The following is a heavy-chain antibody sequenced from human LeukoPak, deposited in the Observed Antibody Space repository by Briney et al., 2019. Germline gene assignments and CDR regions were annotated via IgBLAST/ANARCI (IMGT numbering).Heavy chain of an antibody. CDR1: GGSMSGFY. D-gene: IGHD1-1*01. V-gene: IGHV4-59*12. J-gene: IGHJ6*03. CDR3: NPLGYMDV. CDR2: IFYSGST. Sequence: SETLSLTCAVSGGSMSGFYWSWIRQPPGKGLEWIGYIFYSGSTNYNPSLKSRVTISVDTSKNQFSLKLSSVTAADTAVYYYNPLGYMDVWGKGTTVTVSS.